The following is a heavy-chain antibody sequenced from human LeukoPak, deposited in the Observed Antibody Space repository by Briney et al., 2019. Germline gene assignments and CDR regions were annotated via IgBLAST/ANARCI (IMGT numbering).Heavy chain of an antibody. V-gene: IGHV5-10-1*01. D-gene: IGHD5-18*01. Sequence: GESLKISCKGPGYSFTSYWISWVRQMPGKGLEWMGRIDPSDSYTNYSPSFQGHVTISADKSISTAYRQWSSLKASDTAMYYCARHGDFTAMITWGQGTLVTVSS. CDR1: GYSFTSYW. J-gene: IGHJ5*02. CDR3: ARHGDFTAMIT. CDR2: IDPSDSYT.